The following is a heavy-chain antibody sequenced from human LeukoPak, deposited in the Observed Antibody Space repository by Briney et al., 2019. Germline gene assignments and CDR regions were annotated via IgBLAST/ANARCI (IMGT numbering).Heavy chain of an antibody. J-gene: IGHJ4*02. CDR1: GGSISSYY. CDR3: ARVDYESSGYYDWVFDY. V-gene: IGHV4-59*01. Sequence: PSETLSLTCTVSGGSISSYYWSWIRQPPGKGLEWIGYIYYSGSTNYNPSLKSRVTISVDTSKNQFSLKLSSVTAADTAVYYCARVDYESSGYYDWVFDYWGQGTLVTVSS. CDR2: IYYSGST. D-gene: IGHD3-22*01.